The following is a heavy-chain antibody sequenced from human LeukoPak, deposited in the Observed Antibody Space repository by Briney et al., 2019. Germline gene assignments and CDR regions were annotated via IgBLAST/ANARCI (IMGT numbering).Heavy chain of an antibody. CDR2: IYYSGST. J-gene: IGHJ4*02. CDR3: ARQGGYSYGFGGSRFDY. CDR1: GGSISSSSYY. V-gene: IGHV4-39*01. Sequence: PSETLSLTCTVSGGSISSSSYYWGWICQPPGKGLEWIGSIYYSGSTYYNPSLKSRVTISVDTSKNQFSLKLSSVTAADTAVYYCARQGGYSYGFGGSRFDYWGQGTLVTVSS. D-gene: IGHD5-18*01.